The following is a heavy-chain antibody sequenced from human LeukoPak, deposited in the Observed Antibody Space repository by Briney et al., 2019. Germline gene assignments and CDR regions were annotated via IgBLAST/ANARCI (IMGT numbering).Heavy chain of an antibody. CDR2: ISSSSSYI. Sequence: PGGSLRLSCAASGFTFSSYSMNWVRQAPGKGLEWVSSISSSSSYIYYADSVKGRFTISRDNAKRSLYLQMNNLRADDTAVYYCARRRTLFGVAVSYYMGVWGRGTTVTVSS. J-gene: IGHJ6*03. CDR1: GFTFSSYS. V-gene: IGHV3-21*01. CDR3: ARRRTLFGVAVSYYMGV. D-gene: IGHD3-3*01.